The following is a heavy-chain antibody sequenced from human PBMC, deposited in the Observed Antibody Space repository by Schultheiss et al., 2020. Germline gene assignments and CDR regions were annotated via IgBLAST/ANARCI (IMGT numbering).Heavy chain of an antibody. J-gene: IGHJ4*02. Sequence: SETLSLTCTVSGGSISSYYWGWIRQPPGKGLEWIGSIYYSGSTYYNPSLKSRVTISVDTSKNQFSLKLSSVTAADTAVYYCAREINCSGGSCYDYWGQGTLVTVSS. CDR3: AREINCSGGSCYDY. D-gene: IGHD2-15*01. V-gene: IGHV4-39*07. CDR1: GGSISSYY. CDR2: IYYSGST.